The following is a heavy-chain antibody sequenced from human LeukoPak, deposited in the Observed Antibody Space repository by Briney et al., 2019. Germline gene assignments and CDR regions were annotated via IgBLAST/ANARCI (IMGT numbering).Heavy chain of an antibody. J-gene: IGHJ4*02. V-gene: IGHV4-59*01. CDR1: GGSISSYY. D-gene: IGHD3-10*01. CDR3: ARGPVLGELLT. Sequence: SETLSLTCTVSGGSISSYYWSWIRQPPGKGLEWIGYIYYSGSTNYNPSLKSRVTISVDTSKNQFSLKLSSVTAADTAVYYCARGPVLGELLTWGQGTLVTVSS. CDR2: IYYSGST.